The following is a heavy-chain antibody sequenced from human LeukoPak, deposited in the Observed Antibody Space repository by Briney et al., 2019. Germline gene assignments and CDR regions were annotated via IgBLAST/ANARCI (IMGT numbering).Heavy chain of an antibody. CDR2: ISSSGSTI. Sequence: PGGSLRLSCAASRFTFSSYDMSWVRQAPGKGLEWVSYISSSGSTIYYADSVKGRFTISRDNAKNSLYLQMNSLRAEDTAVYYCARSGTIGYCSSTSCYFRWFDPWGQGTLVTVSS. CDR3: ARSGTIGYCSSTSCYFRWFDP. CDR1: RFTFSSYD. D-gene: IGHD2-2*01. V-gene: IGHV3-48*03. J-gene: IGHJ5*02.